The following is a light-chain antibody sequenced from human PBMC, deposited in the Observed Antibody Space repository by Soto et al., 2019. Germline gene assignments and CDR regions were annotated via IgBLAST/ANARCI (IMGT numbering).Light chain of an antibody. CDR2: GAS. J-gene: IGKJ5*01. CDR3: QYYSSSLSIT. Sequence: EIVLTQSPGILSLSPGERATLSCRASQSVRNTYLAWYQQKPGQAPRLLIHGASSRATSIPDRFSGSGSGTDFTLTISRLEPEDFAVYYCQYYSSSLSITFGQGTRLEIK. CDR1: QSVRNTY. V-gene: IGKV3-20*01.